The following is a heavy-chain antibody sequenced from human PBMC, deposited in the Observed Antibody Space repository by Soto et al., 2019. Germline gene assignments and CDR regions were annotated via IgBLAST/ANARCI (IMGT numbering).Heavy chain of an antibody. CDR2: IVVGSGNT. V-gene: IGHV1-58*02. CDR3: AASYYYGSGSYYNSKNDPFDY. Sequence: GASVKVSCKASGFTFTSSAMQWVRQARGQRLEWIGWIVVGSGNTNYAQKFQERVTITRDMSTSTAYMELGSLRSEDTAVYYCAASYYYGSGSYYNSKNDPFDYWGQGTLVTVSS. CDR1: GFTFTSSA. J-gene: IGHJ4*02. D-gene: IGHD3-10*01.